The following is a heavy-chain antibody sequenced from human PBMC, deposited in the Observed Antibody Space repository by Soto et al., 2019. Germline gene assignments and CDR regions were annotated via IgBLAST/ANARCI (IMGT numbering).Heavy chain of an antibody. D-gene: IGHD4-4*01. CDR1: GGSFSGYY. J-gene: IGHJ5*02. Sequence: SETLSLTCAVYGGSFSGYYWSWIRQPPGKGLEWIGEINHSGSTNYNPSLKSRVTISVDTSKNQFSLKLSSVTAADTAVYYCARGGNSWFDPWGQATLVTVSS. V-gene: IGHV4-34*01. CDR2: INHSGST. CDR3: ARGGNSWFDP.